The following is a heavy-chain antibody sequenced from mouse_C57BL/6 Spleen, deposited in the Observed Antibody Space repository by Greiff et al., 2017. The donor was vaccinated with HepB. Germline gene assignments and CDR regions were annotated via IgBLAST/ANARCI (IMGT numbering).Heavy chain of an antibody. V-gene: IGHV1-66*01. CDR2: IYPGSGNT. Sequence: VKLMESGPELVKPGASVKISCKASGYSFTSYYIHWVKQRPGQGLEWIGWIYPGSGNTKYNEKFKGKATLTADTSSSTAYMQLSSLTSEDSAVYYCAREVYDYDFAYWGQGTLVTVSA. CDR3: AREVYDYDFAY. J-gene: IGHJ3*01. D-gene: IGHD2-4*01. CDR1: GYSFTSYY.